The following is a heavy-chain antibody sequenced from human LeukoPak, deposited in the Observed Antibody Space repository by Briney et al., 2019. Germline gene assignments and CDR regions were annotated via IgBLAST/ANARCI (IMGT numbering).Heavy chain of an antibody. J-gene: IGHJ6*04. CDR1: GGSVSSGSYY. CDR2: IYYSGST. V-gene: IGHV4-61*01. D-gene: IGHD2-15*01. Sequence: PSETLSLTCTVSGGSVSSGSYYWSWIRQPPGKGLEWIGYIYYSGSTNYNPSLKSRVTISVDTSKNQSSLKLSSVTAADTAVYYCARGVVVAAIGHYGMDVWGKGTTVTVSS. CDR3: ARGVVVAAIGHYGMDV.